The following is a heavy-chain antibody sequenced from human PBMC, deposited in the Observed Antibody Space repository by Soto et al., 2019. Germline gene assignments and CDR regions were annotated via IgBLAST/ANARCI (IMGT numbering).Heavy chain of an antibody. J-gene: IGHJ5*02. V-gene: IGHV4-4*02. CDR2: IYHSGST. D-gene: IGHD3-3*01. Sequence: SETLSLTCAVSSGSISSSNWWSWVRQPPGKGLEWIGEIYHSGSTNYNPSLKSRVTISVDKSKNQFSLKLSSVTAADTAVYYCARDTRPKMEWLSRDNWFDPWGQGTLVTVSS. CDR1: SGSISSSNW. CDR3: ARDTRPKMEWLSRDNWFDP.